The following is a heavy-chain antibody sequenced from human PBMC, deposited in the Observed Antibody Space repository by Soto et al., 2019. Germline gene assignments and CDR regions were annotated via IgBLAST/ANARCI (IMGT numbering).Heavy chain of an antibody. V-gene: IGHV3-30-3*01. Sequence: QVQLVESGGGVVQPGRSLRLSCAASGFTFSNYAMDWVRQAPGKGLEWVAVISYDGDNKDYADSVKGRFTISRDNSKNKLYLQMNSLRAEDTAIYYCARGWSSGPNSPDYFDYWGQGTLVTVSS. CDR1: GFTFSNYA. CDR3: ARGWSSGPNSPDYFDY. J-gene: IGHJ4*02. CDR2: ISYDGDNK. D-gene: IGHD3-22*01.